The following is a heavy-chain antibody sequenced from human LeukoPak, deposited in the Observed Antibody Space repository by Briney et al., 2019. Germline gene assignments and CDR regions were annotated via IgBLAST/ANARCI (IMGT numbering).Heavy chain of an antibody. CDR1: GYTFTSYG. Sequence: GASVKVSCQASGYTFTSYGISWVRQAPGQGLEWMGWISAYNGNTNYAQKLQGRVTMTTDTSTSTAYMELRSLRSDDTAVYYCARAGDYDILTGYYSWGQGTLVTVSS. V-gene: IGHV1-18*01. D-gene: IGHD3-9*01. CDR2: ISAYNGNT. CDR3: ARAGDYDILTGYYS. J-gene: IGHJ4*02.